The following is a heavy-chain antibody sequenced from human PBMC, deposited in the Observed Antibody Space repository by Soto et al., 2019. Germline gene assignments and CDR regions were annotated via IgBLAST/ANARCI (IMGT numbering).Heavy chain of an antibody. D-gene: IGHD3-22*01. CDR1: GGTFSSYD. CDR3: ARDEDSSGYYYVGYYYYGMDV. V-gene: IGHV1-69*01. J-gene: IGHJ6*02. CDR2: IIPIFGTA. Sequence: QVQLVQSGAEVKKPGSSVKVSCKASGGTFSSYDISWVRQAPGQGLEWMGGIIPIFGTANYAQKFQGRVTITADESTSTAYMELSSLRSEDTAVYYCARDEDSSGYYYVGYYYYGMDVWGQGTTVTVSS.